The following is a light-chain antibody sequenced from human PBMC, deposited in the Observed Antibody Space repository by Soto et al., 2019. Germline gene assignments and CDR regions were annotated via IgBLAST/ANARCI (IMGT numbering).Light chain of an antibody. Sequence: DIQMATAPSTLAASVGDRGIITCRASQGISGWFAWYQQTPEKAPMLLIYASSSLQGGVPSRFSGGGGRADFTLTISLLHPDFVANYCQQRYNSPLITFGGGTKVDIK. V-gene: IGKV1-5*01. J-gene: IGKJ4*01. CDR1: QGISGW. CDR3: QRYNSPLIT. CDR2: ASS.